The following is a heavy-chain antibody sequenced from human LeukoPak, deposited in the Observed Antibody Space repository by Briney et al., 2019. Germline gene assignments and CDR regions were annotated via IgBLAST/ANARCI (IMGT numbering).Heavy chain of an antibody. CDR1: GGSFSGYY. D-gene: IGHD4-17*01. CDR2: INHSGST. Sequence: SETLSLTCAVYGGSFSGYYWSWIRQPPGKGLEWIGEINHSGSTNYNPSLKSRVTISVDTSKNQFSLKLSSVTAADTAVYYCARGGIYGDYAVVKFDYWGQGNLVTVSS. J-gene: IGHJ4*02. CDR3: ARGGIYGDYAVVKFDY. V-gene: IGHV4-34*01.